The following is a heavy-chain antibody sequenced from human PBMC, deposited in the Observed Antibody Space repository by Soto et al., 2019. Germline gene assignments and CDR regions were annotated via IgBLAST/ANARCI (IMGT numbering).Heavy chain of an antibody. CDR2: ISGSGGGT. J-gene: IGHJ4*02. CDR1: GFTFSSYA. CDR3: AKEEEGSGGSWLVY. V-gene: IGHV3-23*01. D-gene: IGHD2-15*01. Sequence: EVQLLESGGGLVQPGGSLRLSCAASGFTFSSYAMSWVRQAPGKGLEWVSAISGSGGGTYYADSVMGRFTIPRDNSKNTLYLQMNSLRAEDTAEYYCAKEEEGSGGSWLVYWGQGTLVTVSS.